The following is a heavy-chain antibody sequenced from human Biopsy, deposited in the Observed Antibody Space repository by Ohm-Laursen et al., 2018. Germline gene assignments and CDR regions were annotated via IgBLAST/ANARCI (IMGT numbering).Heavy chain of an antibody. D-gene: IGHD4-23*01. CDR2: IWYDGTNK. CDR1: GFSFSSYG. Sequence: SLRLSCAASGFSFSSYGMRWVRQAPGRGLEWVAVIWYDGTNKYYAESVEGRFTISRDNSKNMVYLQMGSLTVEDTAVYYCAKDRWERNLYYGGGVDVWGQGTTVTVSS. V-gene: IGHV3-33*06. CDR3: AKDRWERNLYYGGGVDV. J-gene: IGHJ6*02.